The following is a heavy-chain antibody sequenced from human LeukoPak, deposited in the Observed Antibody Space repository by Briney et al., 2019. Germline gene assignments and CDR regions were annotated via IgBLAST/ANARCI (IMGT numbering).Heavy chain of an antibody. CDR3: ARVVYGGNRDLVC. J-gene: IGHJ4*02. CDR2: TNTDESST. CDR1: GFTFSSYW. Sequence: GGSLRLSCAASGFTFSSYWMHWVRQAPGKGLVWVSRTNTDESSTSYADSVKGRFTISRDNAKNTLYLQMNSLRAEDTAVYYCARVVYGGNRDLVCWGQGTLVTVSS. D-gene: IGHD4-23*01. V-gene: IGHV3-74*01.